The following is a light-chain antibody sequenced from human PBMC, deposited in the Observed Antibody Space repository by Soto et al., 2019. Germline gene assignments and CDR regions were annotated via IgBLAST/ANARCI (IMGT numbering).Light chain of an antibody. CDR2: DAS. J-gene: IGKJ4*01. Sequence: EIETAQSPGTLSLSPGERATLSFRASQSVSSYLAWYQQQPGQAPRLLIYDASNRATGIPARFSGSGSGTDFTLTISSLQSEDCAIYHCQQYHTWPITFGGRTKVDIK. CDR1: QSVSSY. V-gene: IGKV3D-15*01. CDR3: QQYHTWPIT.